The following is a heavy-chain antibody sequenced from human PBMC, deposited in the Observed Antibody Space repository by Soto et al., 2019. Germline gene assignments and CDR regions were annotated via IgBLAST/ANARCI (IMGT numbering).Heavy chain of an antibody. V-gene: IGHV1-18*04. D-gene: IGHD2-15*01. J-gene: IGHJ4*02. Sequence: QVQLVESGAEVKRPGASVKVSCKASGYTFTTYGFNWVRQAPGQGLEWMGWSSPYNGDTNYAQNFQGRVTLTTDTSTSTAYMELRSLTSDETAIYYCARTPRAQMIVLEAATRFDYWGQGTLVTVSS. CDR1: GYTFTTYG. CDR2: SSPYNGDT. CDR3: ARTPRAQMIVLEAATRFDY.